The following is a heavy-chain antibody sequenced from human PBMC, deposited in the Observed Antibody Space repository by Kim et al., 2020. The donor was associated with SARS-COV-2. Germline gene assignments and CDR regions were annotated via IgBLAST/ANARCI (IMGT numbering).Heavy chain of an antibody. CDR3: ARGRSGYVWGSYRQYYFDY. V-gene: IGHV3-13*01. Sequence: GGSLRLSCAASGFTFSSYDMHWVRQATGKGLEWVSAIGTAGDTYYPGSVKGRFTISRENAKNSLYLQMNSLRAGDTAVYYCARGRSGYVWGSYRQYYFDYWGQGTLVTVSS. CDR1: GFTFSSYD. D-gene: IGHD3-16*02. CDR2: IGTAGDT. J-gene: IGHJ4*02.